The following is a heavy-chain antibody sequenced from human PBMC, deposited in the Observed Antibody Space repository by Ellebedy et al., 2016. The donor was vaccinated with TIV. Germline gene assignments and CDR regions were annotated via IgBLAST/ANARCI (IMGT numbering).Heavy chain of an antibody. V-gene: IGHV3-23*01. CDR1: GFTFSNYA. D-gene: IGHD3-10*01. CDR2: INGEAT. CDR3: ARDSGRRISWDNDY. Sequence: PGGSLRLSFAASGFTFSNYAMCWVRQAPGKGLEWVSTINGEATYYADSVRGRFTVSRDNARNTVYLQMSSLRAEDTAVYYCARDSGRRISWDNDYWGRGTLVTVSS. J-gene: IGHJ4*01.